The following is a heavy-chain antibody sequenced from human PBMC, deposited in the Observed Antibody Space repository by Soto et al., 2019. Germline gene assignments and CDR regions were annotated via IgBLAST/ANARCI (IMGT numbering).Heavy chain of an antibody. CDR3: ARDEAYGDYVLDY. V-gene: IGHV1-46*01. J-gene: IGHJ4*02. D-gene: IGHD4-17*01. CDR2: INPSGGTT. CDR1: GYTFTSYY. Sequence: QVQLVQSGAEVKKPGASVKVSCKASGYTFTSYYMHWVRQAPGQGLEWMGVINPSGGTTRYAQKFQGRVTMTSDTSTSTVYMELSSLRSEDTAVYYCARDEAYGDYVLDYWGQGTLVTVSS.